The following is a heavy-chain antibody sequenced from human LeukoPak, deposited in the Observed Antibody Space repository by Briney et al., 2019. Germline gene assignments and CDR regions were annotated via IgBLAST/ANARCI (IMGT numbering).Heavy chain of an antibody. Sequence: SETLSLTCAVYGGSFSGYYWSWIRQPPGKWLEWIGEINHSGSTNYNPSLKSRVTISVDTSKNQFSLKLSSVTAADTAVYYCARKGPRRPPDYWGQGTLVTVSS. CDR2: INHSGST. J-gene: IGHJ4*02. CDR1: GGSFSGYY. CDR3: ARKGPRRPPDY. V-gene: IGHV4-34*01. D-gene: IGHD1-14*01.